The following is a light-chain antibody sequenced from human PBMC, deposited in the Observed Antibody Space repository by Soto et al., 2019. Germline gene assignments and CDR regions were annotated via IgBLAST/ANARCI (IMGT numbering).Light chain of an antibody. CDR1: SSDIGGYNY. Sequence: QSVLTQPASVSGSPGQSIIISCTGTSSDIGGYNYVSWYQQHPGKAPKLVIFDVTYRPSGVSNRFSGSKSGNTASLTISGLQAEDEANYYCSSYTSTNTFVFGTGTKVTVL. CDR2: DVT. J-gene: IGLJ1*01. CDR3: SSYTSTNTFV. V-gene: IGLV2-14*03.